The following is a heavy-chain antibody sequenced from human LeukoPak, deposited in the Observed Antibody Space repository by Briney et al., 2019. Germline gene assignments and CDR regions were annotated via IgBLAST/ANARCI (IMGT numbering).Heavy chain of an antibody. Sequence: GGSLRLSCAASGFSFTYAWMNWVRQAPGKGLEWVGRIKSKTDGGTIDYAAPVKGRFTISRDDSQDMLYLQMNSLKYEDTAVYYCTTDQYSSNFFDQWGQGTLVTVSS. J-gene: IGHJ4*02. CDR1: GFSFTYAW. D-gene: IGHD6-13*01. V-gene: IGHV3-15*01. CDR3: TTDQYSSNFFDQ. CDR2: IKSKTDGGTI.